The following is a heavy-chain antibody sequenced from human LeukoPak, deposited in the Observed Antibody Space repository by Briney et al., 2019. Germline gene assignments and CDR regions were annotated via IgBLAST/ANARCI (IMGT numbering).Heavy chain of an antibody. CDR1: GYSISSGYY. D-gene: IGHD1-14*01. V-gene: IGHV4-38-2*01. CDR3: ARSTEKRNCFDP. Sequence: SETLSLTCAVSGYSISSGYYWGWIRQPPGKGLEWIGSIYHSGSIYYNPSLKSRVTISVDTSKNQFSLKLSSVTAADTAVYYCARSTEKRNCFDPWGQGTLVTVSS. J-gene: IGHJ5*02. CDR2: IYHSGSI.